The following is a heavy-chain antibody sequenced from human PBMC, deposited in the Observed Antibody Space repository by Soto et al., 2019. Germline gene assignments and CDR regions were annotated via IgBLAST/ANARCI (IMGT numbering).Heavy chain of an antibody. J-gene: IGHJ2*01. Sequence: GGSLRLSCTASGFTFGDYAMSCVRQAPGKGLEWVGFIRNKAYGGTTEYAASVKGRFTISRDDSKSIAYLQMNSLKTEDTAVYYCTRLGVNSSKGTYWYFDLWGRGTLVTV. CDR3: TRLGVNSSKGTYWYFDL. V-gene: IGHV3-49*04. CDR2: IRNKAYGGTT. CDR1: GFTFGDYA. D-gene: IGHD3-16*01.